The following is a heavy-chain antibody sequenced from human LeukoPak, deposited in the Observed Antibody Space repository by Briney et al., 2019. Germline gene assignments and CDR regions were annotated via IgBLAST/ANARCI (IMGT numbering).Heavy chain of an antibody. Sequence: PSETLSLTCTVSGGSISSYYWSWIRQPPGKGLEWIGYIYYSGSTNYNPSLKSRVTISVDTSKNQFSLKLSSVTAADTAVYYCARRDCSSTSCYRGDDAFDIWGQGTMVTVSS. J-gene: IGHJ3*02. D-gene: IGHD2-2*02. CDR3: ARRDCSSTSCYRGDDAFDI. V-gene: IGHV4-59*01. CDR2: IYYSGST. CDR1: GGSISSYY.